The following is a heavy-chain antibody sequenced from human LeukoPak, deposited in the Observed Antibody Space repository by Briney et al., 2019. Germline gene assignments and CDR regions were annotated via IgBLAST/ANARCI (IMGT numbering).Heavy chain of an antibody. D-gene: IGHD1-26*01. J-gene: IGHJ4*02. CDR1: GFTFSSYN. V-gene: IGHV3-21*01. CDR2: ISSSATYI. Sequence: GGSLRLSCAASGFTFSSYNMNWVRQAPGKGLEWVSSISSSATYIFYADSAKGRFTISRDNAKSSLYLQMNSPRAEDTAVYYCAREIMVGAHFDFWGQGTLVTVSS. CDR3: AREIMVGAHFDF.